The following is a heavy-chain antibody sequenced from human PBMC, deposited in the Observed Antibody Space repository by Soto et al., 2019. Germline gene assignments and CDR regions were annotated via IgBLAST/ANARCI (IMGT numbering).Heavy chain of an antibody. J-gene: IGHJ6*03. V-gene: IGHV4-59*08. D-gene: IGHD1-26*01. Sequence: SETLSLTCTVSGGSISSYYWSWIRQPPGKGLEWIGYIYYSGSTNYNPSLKSRVTISVDTSKNQFSLKLSSVTAADTAVYYCARGRRVWDYYYYMDVWGKGTTVTVSS. CDR3: ARGRRVWDYYYYMDV. CDR1: GGSISSYY. CDR2: IYYSGST.